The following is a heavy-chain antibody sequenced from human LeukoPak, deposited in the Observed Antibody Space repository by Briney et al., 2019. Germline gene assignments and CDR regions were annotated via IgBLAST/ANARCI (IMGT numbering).Heavy chain of an antibody. D-gene: IGHD5-24*01. CDR3: ARDGRDGYNSHY. V-gene: IGHV1-69*04. Sequence: SVKVSFKASGGTFSSYAISWVRQAPGQGLEWMGRIIPIFGIANYAQKFQGRVTITADKSTSTAYMELSSLRSEDTAVYYCARDGRDGYNSHYWGQGTLVTVSS. CDR1: GGTFSSYA. J-gene: IGHJ4*02. CDR2: IIPIFGIA.